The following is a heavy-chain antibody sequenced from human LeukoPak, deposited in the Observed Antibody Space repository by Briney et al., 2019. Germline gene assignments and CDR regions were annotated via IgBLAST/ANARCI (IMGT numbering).Heavy chain of an antibody. D-gene: IGHD3-3*01. CDR2: ISYDGSNK. Sequence: QPGWSLRLSCAASGFTFSSYAMHWVRQAPGKGLEWVAVISYDGSNKYYADSVKGRFTISRDNSKYTLYLQMNSLRAEDTAVYYCARSPTAGAFGVVSYSDYWGQGTLVTVSS. CDR1: GFTFSSYA. J-gene: IGHJ4*02. V-gene: IGHV3-30*01. CDR3: ARSPTAGAFGVVSYSDY.